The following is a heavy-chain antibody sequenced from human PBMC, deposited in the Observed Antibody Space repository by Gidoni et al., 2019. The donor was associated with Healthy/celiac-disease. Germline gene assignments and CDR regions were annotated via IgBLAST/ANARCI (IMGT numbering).Heavy chain of an antibody. CDR2: ISSSSSYI. V-gene: IGHV3-21*01. J-gene: IGHJ6*02. CDR3: ARVGYCSGGSCYSVIHYYYYGMDV. CDR1: GFTFSSYS. D-gene: IGHD2-15*01. Sequence: EVQLVESGGGLVKPGGSLRLSCAASGFTFSSYSMNWVRQAPGKGLEWVSSISSSSSYIYYADSVKGRFTISRDNAKNSLYLQMNSLRAEDTAVYYCARVGYCSGGSCYSVIHYYYYGMDVWGQGTTVTVSS.